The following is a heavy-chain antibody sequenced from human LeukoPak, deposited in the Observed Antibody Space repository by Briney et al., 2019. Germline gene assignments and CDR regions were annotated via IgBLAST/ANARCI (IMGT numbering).Heavy chain of an antibody. J-gene: IGHJ4*02. CDR2: INPSGGST. CDR3: ARDSVQWLVRYFDY. D-gene: IGHD6-19*01. CDR1: GYTLTAYY. Sequence: ASVKVSCKASGYTLTAYYIYWVRQAPGQGLEWMGRINPSGGSTSYAQKFQGRVTMTRDTSTSTVYMELSSLRSEDTAVYYCARDSVQWLVRYFDYWGQGTLVTVSS. V-gene: IGHV1-46*01.